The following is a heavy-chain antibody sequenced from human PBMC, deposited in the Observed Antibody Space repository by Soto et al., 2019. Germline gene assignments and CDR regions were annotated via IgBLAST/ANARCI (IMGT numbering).Heavy chain of an antibody. D-gene: IGHD2-15*01. CDR3: ANTEKHVSGFDY. J-gene: IGHJ4*02. V-gene: IGHV3-23*01. Sequence: PGGVVRVSCADLGCTFSSYAMSWVRQAPGKGLEWVSAISGSGGSTYYADSVKGRFTISRDNSKNTLYLQMNSLRAEDTAVYYCANTEKHVSGFDYWGQGTLVTVSS. CDR2: ISGSGGST. CDR1: GCTFSSYA.